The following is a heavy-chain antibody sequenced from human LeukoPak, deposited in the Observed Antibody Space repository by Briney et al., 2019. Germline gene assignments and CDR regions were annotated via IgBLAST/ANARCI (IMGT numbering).Heavy chain of an antibody. J-gene: IGHJ3*02. CDR1: GYTFTSYD. V-gene: IGHV1-8*03. Sequence: ASVKVSCKASGYTFTSYDINWVRQATGQGLEWMGWMNPNSGNTGYAQKFQGRVTITRNTSISTAYMELSSLRSEDTAVYYCARDRVYYYDSSDQKEAFDIWGQGTMVTVSS. D-gene: IGHD3-22*01. CDR3: ARDRVYYYDSSDQKEAFDI. CDR2: MNPNSGNT.